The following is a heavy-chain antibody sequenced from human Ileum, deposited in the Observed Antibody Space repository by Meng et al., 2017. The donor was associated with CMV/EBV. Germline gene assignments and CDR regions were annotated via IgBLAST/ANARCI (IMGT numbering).Heavy chain of an antibody. J-gene: IGHJ4*02. Sequence: QVQLVQSGAEVKKPGASVKVSCKASGYSFSGYYIQWVLQAPGQGLEWMGWINPNSSDTNYAQNFQGRVTMTRDTSISTAYMELTSLRSDDTAVYYCARRAVLGPLPYLDQWGQGTLVTVSS. V-gene: IGHV1-2*02. D-gene: IGHD6-19*01. CDR3: ARRAVLGPLPYLDQ. CDR2: INPNSSDT. CDR1: GYSFSGYY.